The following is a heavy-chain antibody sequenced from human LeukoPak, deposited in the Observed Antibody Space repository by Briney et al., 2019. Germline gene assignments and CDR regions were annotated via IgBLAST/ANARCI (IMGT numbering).Heavy chain of an antibody. CDR2: INPNSGGT. J-gene: IGHJ4*02. CDR1: GYTFTGYY. D-gene: IGHD3-10*01. V-gene: IGHV1-2*02. CDR3: ARDLFYSVSGTYYNVGRVFNY. Sequence: ASVKVSCKASGYTFTGYYVHWVRQAPGQGLEWMGWINPNSGGTNYAQKFQGRVTMTRDTSITTAYMELTSLRSDDTAVYYCARDLFYSVSGTYYNVGRVFNYWGQGTLVTVSS.